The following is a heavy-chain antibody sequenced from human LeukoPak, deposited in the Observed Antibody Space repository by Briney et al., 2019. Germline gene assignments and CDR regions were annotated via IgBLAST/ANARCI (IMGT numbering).Heavy chain of an antibody. D-gene: IGHD2-2*01. CDR1: GFTFSSYA. CDR2: ISYDGSNK. J-gene: IGHJ6*02. Sequence: GGSLRLSCAASGFTFSSYAMHWVRQAPGKGLEWVAVISYDGSNKYYADSVKGRFTISRDNSKNTLYLQMNSLRAEDTAVYYCARNQLLNTPLSEYYYGMDVWGQGTTVTVSS. CDR3: ARNQLLNTPLSEYYYGMDV. V-gene: IGHV3-30*04.